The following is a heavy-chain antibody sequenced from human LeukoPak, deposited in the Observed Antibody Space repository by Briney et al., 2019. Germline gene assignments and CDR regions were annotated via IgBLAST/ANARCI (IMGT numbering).Heavy chain of an antibody. D-gene: IGHD2-21*02. Sequence: GGSLRLSCAASGFTFSSYSMNWVRQAPGKGLEWVSSISSSSSYIYYADSVKGRFTISRDNAKNSLYLQMNSLRAEDTAVYYCARAYCGGDCCSWRSNHWYFDLWGRGTLVTVSS. CDR1: GFTFSSYS. J-gene: IGHJ2*01. V-gene: IGHV3-21*04. CDR2: ISSSSSYI. CDR3: ARAYCGGDCCSWRSNHWYFDL.